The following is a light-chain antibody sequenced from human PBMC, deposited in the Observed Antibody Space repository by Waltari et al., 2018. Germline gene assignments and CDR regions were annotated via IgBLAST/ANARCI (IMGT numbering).Light chain of an antibody. J-gene: IGLJ2*01. CDR2: DVR. CDR3: NSFTSSNTVI. V-gene: IGLV2-14*03. CDR1: SSDIGRYNY. Sequence: QSALTQPASVSGSPGQSITISCTGTSSDIGRYNYVSWFQQHPGKAPKLMIYDVRNRPSGVSNRFSCSKSDDPASLTISGLKAKDEAVYFCNSFTSSNTVIFGGGTNLTV.